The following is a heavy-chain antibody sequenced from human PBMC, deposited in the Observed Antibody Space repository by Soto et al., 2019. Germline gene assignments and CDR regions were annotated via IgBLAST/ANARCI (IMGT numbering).Heavy chain of an antibody. D-gene: IGHD4-17*01. CDR1: GGSISSYY. CDR2: IYYSGST. CDR3: ARYYGDYGIDAFAI. V-gene: IGHV4-59*01. J-gene: IGHJ3*02. Sequence: SETLSLTCTVSGGSISSYYWSWIRQPPGKGLEWIGYIYYSGSTSYNPSLKSRVTISVDTSKNQFSLKLSSVTAADTAVYYCARYYGDYGIDAFAIWGQGTMVTVSS.